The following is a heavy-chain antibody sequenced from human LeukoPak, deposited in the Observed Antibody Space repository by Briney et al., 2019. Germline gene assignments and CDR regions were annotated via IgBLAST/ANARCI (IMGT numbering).Heavy chain of an antibody. CDR1: GGTFSSYT. J-gene: IGHJ5*02. Sequence: SVKVSCKASGGTFSSYTISWVRQAPGQGLEWMGRIIPILGIANYAQKFQGRVTITADKSTSTAYMELSSLRSEDTAVYYCARGASVVVPAAIWYRDWFDPWGQGTLVTVSS. V-gene: IGHV1-69*02. CDR2: IIPILGIA. CDR3: ARGASVVVPAAIWYRDWFDP. D-gene: IGHD2-2*02.